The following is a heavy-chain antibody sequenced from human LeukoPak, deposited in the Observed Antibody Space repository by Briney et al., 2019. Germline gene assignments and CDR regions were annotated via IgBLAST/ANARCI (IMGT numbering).Heavy chain of an antibody. CDR1: GLTFSGYW. V-gene: IGHV3-7*01. CDR2: IKQDGSEK. J-gene: IGHJ4*02. D-gene: IGHD4/OR15-4a*01. Sequence: GRSLRLSCAAAGLTFSGYWMSWARLAPGKRLEWVANIKQDGSEKYYVDSVKGRFTISRDNAKNSLYLQMNSLRAEDTAVYYCARLTTRAGLSFDYWGQGTLVTVSS. CDR3: ARLTTRAGLSFDY.